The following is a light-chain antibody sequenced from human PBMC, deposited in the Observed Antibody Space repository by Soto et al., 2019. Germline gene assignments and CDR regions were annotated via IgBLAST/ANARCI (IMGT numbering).Light chain of an antibody. CDR1: QSVSSSY. J-gene: IGKJ4*01. V-gene: IGKV3-20*01. Sequence: ESVLTQSPGTLSLSPGERATLPCRASQSVSSSYLAWYQQKPSQAPRLLIYGASSRATGIPDRFSGSGSGTDFTLTISRLDPEDFAVYYCQQYGSSRLTFGGGTKVEIK. CDR2: GAS. CDR3: QQYGSSRLT.